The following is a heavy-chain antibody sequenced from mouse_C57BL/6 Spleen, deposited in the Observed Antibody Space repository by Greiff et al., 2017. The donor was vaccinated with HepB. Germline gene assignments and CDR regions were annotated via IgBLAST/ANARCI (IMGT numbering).Heavy chain of an antibody. Sequence: EVHLVESEGGLVQPGSSMKLSCTASGFTFSDYYMAWVRQVPEKGLEWVANINYDGSSTYYLDSLKSRFIISRDNAKNILYLQMSSLKSEDTATYYCARDDYYGSSLPYFDYWGQGTTLTVSS. CDR2: INYDGSST. D-gene: IGHD1-1*01. CDR3: ARDDYYGSSLPYFDY. CDR1: GFTFSDYY. J-gene: IGHJ2*01. V-gene: IGHV5-16*01.